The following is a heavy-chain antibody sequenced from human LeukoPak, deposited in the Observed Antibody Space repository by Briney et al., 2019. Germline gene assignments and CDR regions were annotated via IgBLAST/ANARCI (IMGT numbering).Heavy chain of an antibody. CDR1: GFTFSSYA. CDR3: AKAGDIVVVVAATYDQ. D-gene: IGHD2-15*01. Sequence: GGSLRLSCAASGFTFSSYAMSWVRQAPGKGLEWVSAISGSGGSTYYADSVKGRFTISRDNSKNTLYLQMNSLRAEDTGVYYCAKAGDIVVVVAATYDQWGQGTLVTVSS. V-gene: IGHV3-23*01. J-gene: IGHJ5*02. CDR2: ISGSGGST.